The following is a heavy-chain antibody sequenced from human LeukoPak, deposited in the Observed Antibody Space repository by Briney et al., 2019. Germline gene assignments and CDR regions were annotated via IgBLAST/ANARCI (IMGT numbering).Heavy chain of an antibody. V-gene: IGHV3-48*04. CDR2: ISSTSSAI. D-gene: IGHD3-3*02. CDR3: ARDRLGPSFSVSHFDL. Sequence: GGSLRLSFTASGFKFSSFSMNWARQAPGKGLEWLSYISSTSSAIYYADSVKGRFTISRDNAKNSLYLRMDSLRAEDTALYYCARDRLGPSFSVSHFDLWGQGTLVTVSS. J-gene: IGHJ4*02. CDR1: GFKFSSFS.